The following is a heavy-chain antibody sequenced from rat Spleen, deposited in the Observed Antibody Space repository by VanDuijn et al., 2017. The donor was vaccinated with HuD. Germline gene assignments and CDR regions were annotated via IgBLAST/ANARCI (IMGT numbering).Heavy chain of an antibody. CDR3: TTEGDFFSGALMYTTDY. CDR1: GFTFNNYV. J-gene: IGHJ2*01. Sequence: EVQLVESGGGLVQPGRSLKLSCVASGFTFNNYVMAWVRQAPTKGLEWVAAISYDGISTYYRDSVKGRFNISRDDAKRTLYLQMDSLRSEDTATYYCTTEGDFFSGALMYTTDYWGQGVMVTVSS. V-gene: IGHV5-29*01. CDR2: ISYDGIST. D-gene: IGHD1-6*01.